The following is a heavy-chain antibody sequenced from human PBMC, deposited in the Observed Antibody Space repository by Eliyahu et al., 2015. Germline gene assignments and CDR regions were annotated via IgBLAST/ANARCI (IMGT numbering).Heavy chain of an antibody. CDR1: GASISXDDYX. CDR3: ARKKSGTMSEY. J-gene: IGHJ4*02. CDR2: VYYSGDA. Sequence: QVQLQESGPGLVKPWETLSLTCTVSGASISXDDYXXAWIRQPPGKELEXIGTVYYSGDAYYNPSLRSRVTISVATSKNQLSLKLSSVTAADTAVYYCARKKSGTMSEYWGPGTLVTVSS. D-gene: IGHD1-7*01. V-gene: IGHV4-39*01.